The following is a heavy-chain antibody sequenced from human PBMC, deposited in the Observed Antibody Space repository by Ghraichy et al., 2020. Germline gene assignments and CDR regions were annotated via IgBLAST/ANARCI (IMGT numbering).Heavy chain of an antibody. D-gene: IGHD3-16*01. J-gene: IGHJ6*01. CDR3: ARPPGANTFSYYYGMYV. CDR1: GFSFSSYS. Sequence: GGSLRLSCAASGFSFSSYSMNWVRQAPGKGLEWVSYISSSSSTIYYAASVKGRFTISRDNAKNSLHLQMNTLRDEDTAVYYCARPPGANTFSYYYGMYVWLQGTTVTGSS. V-gene: IGHV3-48*02. CDR2: ISSSSSTI.